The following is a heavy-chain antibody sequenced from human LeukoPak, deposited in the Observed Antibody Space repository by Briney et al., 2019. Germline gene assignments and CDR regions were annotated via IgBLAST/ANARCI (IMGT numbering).Heavy chain of an antibody. D-gene: IGHD6-13*01. V-gene: IGHV3-48*01. J-gene: IGHJ4*02. Sequence: GGSLGLSCAASGFTFSSYSMNWVRQAPGKGLEWVSYISSSSSTIYYADSVKGRFTISRDNAKNSLYLQMNSLRAEDTAVYYCARAGYSSSFDYWGQGTLVTVSS. CDR2: ISSSSSTI. CDR3: ARAGYSSSFDY. CDR1: GFTFSSYS.